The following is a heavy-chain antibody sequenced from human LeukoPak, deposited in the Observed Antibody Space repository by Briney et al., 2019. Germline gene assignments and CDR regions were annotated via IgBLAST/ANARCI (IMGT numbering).Heavy chain of an antibody. D-gene: IGHD6-19*01. V-gene: IGHV3-23*01. CDR1: GFTFSSYG. Sequence: GGSLRLSCAAAGFTFSSYGMCWVRQPPGKGLEWVSCKGNSAGDTFYAESVRGRFTISRDNSRNTLFLEMNSLRVEDTAIYYCAKRRGESGGWGFFDYWGPGAPVTVSS. CDR2: KGNSAGDT. J-gene: IGHJ4*02. CDR3: AKRRGESGGWGFFDY.